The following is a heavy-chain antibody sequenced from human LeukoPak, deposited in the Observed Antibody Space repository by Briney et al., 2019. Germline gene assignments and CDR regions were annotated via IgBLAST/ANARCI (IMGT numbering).Heavy chain of an antibody. V-gene: IGHV3-30*03. CDR1: GFTFSNYG. CDR2: VSHDETFT. CDR3: ARDTSGTVDV. D-gene: IGHD2-2*01. J-gene: IGHJ3*01. Sequence: QPGGSLRLSCAAFGFTFSNYGMHWVRHVPGKGLEWVAVVSHDETFTYYGDSVGGRSTISRDNSKHTLHLNMNSLRPEDTALYFCARDTSGTVDVWGQGTLVTVSS.